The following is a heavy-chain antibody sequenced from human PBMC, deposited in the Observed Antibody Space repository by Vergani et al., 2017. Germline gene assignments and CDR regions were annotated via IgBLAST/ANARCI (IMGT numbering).Heavy chain of an antibody. D-gene: IGHD6-13*01. CDR2: ISYDGSNK. Sequence: QVQLVESGGGVVQPGRSLRLSCAASGFTFSSYAMYWVRQAPGKGLEWVAVISYDGSNKYYADSVKGRFTISRDNSKNTLYLQMNSLRAEDTAVYYCARGKELGDNWFDPWGQGTLVTVSS. CDR3: ARGKELGDNWFDP. J-gene: IGHJ5*02. CDR1: GFTFSSYA. V-gene: IGHV3-30*04.